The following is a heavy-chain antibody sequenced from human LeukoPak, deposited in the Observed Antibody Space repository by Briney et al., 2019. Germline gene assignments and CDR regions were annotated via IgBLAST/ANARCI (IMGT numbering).Heavy chain of an antibody. CDR3: ARGRASAFDV. J-gene: IGHJ3*01. CDR2: TYYTSKWNT. Sequence: SQTLSHTSAISGDSVSTSGVAWNSVRHSPSRGLEWLGRTYYTSKWNTYYAVSVKSRIVVNPDTSKNQFSLQLNSVTSEDTAVYYCARGRASAFDVWGQGTMVTVSS. D-gene: IGHD6-25*01. V-gene: IGHV6-1*01. CDR1: GDSVSTSGVA.